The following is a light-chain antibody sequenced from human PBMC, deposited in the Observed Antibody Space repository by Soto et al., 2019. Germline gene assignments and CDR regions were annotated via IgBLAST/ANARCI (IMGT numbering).Light chain of an antibody. CDR2: EVS. J-gene: IGLJ1*01. V-gene: IGLV2-14*01. CDR3: CSYTSNSTYV. Sequence: QSVLTQPASVSGSPGQSITISCTGTSSDVGTYNYVSWYQQHPGKAPKLMIYEVSNRPSGISNRFSGSKSGDTASLTISGLHTEDEADYYCCSYTSNSTYVFGTGTKVT. CDR1: SSDVGTYNY.